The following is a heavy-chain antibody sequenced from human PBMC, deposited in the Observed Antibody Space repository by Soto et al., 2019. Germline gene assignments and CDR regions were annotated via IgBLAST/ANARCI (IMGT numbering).Heavy chain of an antibody. CDR3: ARTERQGSSGWYHGMDV. Sequence: EVQLVETGGGLIQPGGSLRLSCAASGFTVSSNYMSWVRQAPGKGLEWVSVIYSGGSTYYADSLKGRFAISRDNSKNTLYLQMNSLRAEDTAVYYCARTERQGSSGWYHGMDVWGQGTTVTVSS. CDR2: IYSGGST. J-gene: IGHJ6*02. D-gene: IGHD6-19*01. V-gene: IGHV3-53*02. CDR1: GFTVSSNY.